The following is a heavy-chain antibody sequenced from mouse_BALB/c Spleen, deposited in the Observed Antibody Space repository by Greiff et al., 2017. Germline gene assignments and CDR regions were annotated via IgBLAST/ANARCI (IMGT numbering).Heavy chain of an antibody. CDR3: TPYGNYGGFAY. CDR2: IRLKSNNYAT. V-gene: IGHV6-6*02. J-gene: IGHJ3*01. Sequence: EVHLVESGGGLVQPGGSMKLSCVASGFTFSNYWMNWVRQSPEKGLEWVAEIRLKSNNYATHYAESVKGRFTISRDDSKSSVYLQMNNLRAEDTGIYYCTPYGNYGGFAYWGQGTLVTVSA. D-gene: IGHD2-1*01. CDR1: GFTFSNYW.